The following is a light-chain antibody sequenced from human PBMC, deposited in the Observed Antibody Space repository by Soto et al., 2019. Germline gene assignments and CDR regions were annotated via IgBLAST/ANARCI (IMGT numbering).Light chain of an antibody. CDR3: CSYAGSYTYVL. J-gene: IGLJ2*01. CDR1: NSDVGGYNY. Sequence: QSALTQPRSVSGSPGQSVTISCTGTNSDVGGYNYVSWYQQHPGKAPKVMIYDVNKRPSGVPDRFSGSKSGNTASLTISGLQAEDEADYTCCSYAGSYTYVLFGGGTKVTVL. V-gene: IGLV2-11*01. CDR2: DVN.